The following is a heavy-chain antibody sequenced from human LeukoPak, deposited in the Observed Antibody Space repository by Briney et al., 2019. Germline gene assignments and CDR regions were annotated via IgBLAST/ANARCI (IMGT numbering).Heavy chain of an antibody. Sequence: SETLSLTCTVSGGSISNYYWIWIRQSPGKGLEWIGYFYYTGSTKYNPSLKGRVTISVDTSKNLLSLKLNSVTTADTAVYYCARGREAPLFAHYYFDSWGPGTLVTVSS. CDR1: GGSISNYY. V-gene: IGHV4-59*01. D-gene: IGHD1-26*01. CDR3: ARGREAPLFAHYYFDS. CDR2: FYYTGST. J-gene: IGHJ4*02.